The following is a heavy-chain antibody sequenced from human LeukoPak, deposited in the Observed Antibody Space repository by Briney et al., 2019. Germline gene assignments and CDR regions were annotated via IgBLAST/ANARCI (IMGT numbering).Heavy chain of an antibody. D-gene: IGHD6-6*01. CDR3: ARCASSSSCYFDY. J-gene: IGHJ4*02. Sequence: SETLSLTCTVSGGSISYYYWSWIRQPPGKGLEWIGYIYYSGSTNYNPSLKSRVTISVDTSKNQFSLKLSSVTAADTAVYYCARCASSSSCYFDYWGQGTLVTVSS. V-gene: IGHV4-59*01. CDR2: IYYSGST. CDR1: GGSISYYY.